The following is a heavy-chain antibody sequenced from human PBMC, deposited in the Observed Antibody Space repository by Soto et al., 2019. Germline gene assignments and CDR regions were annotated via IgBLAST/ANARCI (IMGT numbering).Heavy chain of an antibody. CDR2: IYSSGNT. Sequence: SLTCSVSGGTLSGYYWTWIRQPAGKGLEWIGRIYSSGNTKYNPSLQSRVTMSLDTSNNQFSPRLTSVTAADTAVYYCARGQRFSDWFDPWGQGTLVTVSS. D-gene: IGHD3-3*01. CDR3: ARGQRFSDWFDP. V-gene: IGHV4-4*07. J-gene: IGHJ5*02. CDR1: GGTLSGYY.